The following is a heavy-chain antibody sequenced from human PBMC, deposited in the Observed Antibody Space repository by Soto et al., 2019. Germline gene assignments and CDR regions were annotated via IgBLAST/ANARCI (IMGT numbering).Heavy chain of an antibody. V-gene: IGHV3-33*01. CDR3: ARDQGGYDFWSGYLDV. D-gene: IGHD3-3*01. Sequence: GGSLRLSCAASGFTFTSYAMHWVRQAPGKGLEWVAVAWYDGSNAYYADSLKGRFTISRDNAKNTLYLQMNSLRAEDTAVYYCARDQGGYDFWSGYLDVWGQGTTVTVSS. CDR2: AWYDGSNA. CDR1: GFTFTSYA. J-gene: IGHJ6*02.